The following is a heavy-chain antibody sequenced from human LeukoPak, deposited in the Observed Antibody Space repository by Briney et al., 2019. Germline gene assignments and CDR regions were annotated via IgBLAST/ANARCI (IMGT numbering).Heavy chain of an antibody. D-gene: IGHD2-21*01. CDR3: ASLLRDIVGDAFDI. CDR1: GFTFSDYY. J-gene: IGHJ3*02. Sequence: GGSLRLSCAASGFTFSDYYMSWIRQAPGKGLEWVSYISSSGSTIYYADSVKGRFTISGDNAKNSQYLQMNSLRAEDTAVYYCASLLRDIVGDAFDIWGQGTMVTVSS. CDR2: ISSSGSTI. V-gene: IGHV3-11*01.